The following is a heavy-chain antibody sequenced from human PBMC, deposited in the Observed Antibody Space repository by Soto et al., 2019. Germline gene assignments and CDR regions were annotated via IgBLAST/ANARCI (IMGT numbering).Heavy chain of an antibody. J-gene: IGHJ4*02. CDR1: GFTYTSYA. CDR2: IRGSGGSS. CDR3: AKDRESSSSCFDS. Sequence: GGSLRLSCAASGFTYTSYAMSWVRQAPGKGLEWVAVIRGSGGSSNYADSVKGRFTISRDNSKNMLFLQMNSLRVEDTAVYYCAKDRESSSSCFDSWGQGTLVTVSS. D-gene: IGHD6-13*01. V-gene: IGHV3-23*01.